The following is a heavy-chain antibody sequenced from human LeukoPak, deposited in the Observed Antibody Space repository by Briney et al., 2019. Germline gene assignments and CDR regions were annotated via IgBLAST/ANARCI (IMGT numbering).Heavy chain of an antibody. CDR2: ISSSGSTT. CDR3: AKDGYSNGWYRPGYFDY. D-gene: IGHD6-19*01. Sequence: GGSLRLACAASGFTFSSYEMNWVRQAPGKGLEWVSYISSSGSTTYYADSVKGRFTISRDNSKNTLYLQMNSLRAEDTAVYYCAKDGYSNGWYRPGYFDYWGQGTLVTVSS. J-gene: IGHJ4*02. V-gene: IGHV3-48*03. CDR1: GFTFSSYE.